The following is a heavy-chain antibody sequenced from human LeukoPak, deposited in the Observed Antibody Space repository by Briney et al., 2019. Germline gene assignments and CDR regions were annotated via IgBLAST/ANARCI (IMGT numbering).Heavy chain of an antibody. D-gene: IGHD2-21*02. J-gene: IGHJ4*02. CDR3: ARPPLAYCGGDCYYFDY. CDR2: ISAYSGNT. V-gene: IGHV1-18*01. Sequence: ASVKVSCKASGYTFTSYGISWVRQAPGQGLEWMGWISAYSGNTNYAQKLQGRVTMTTDTSTSTAYMELRSLRSDDTAVYYCARPPLAYCGGDCYYFDYWGQGTLVTVSS. CDR1: GYTFTSYG.